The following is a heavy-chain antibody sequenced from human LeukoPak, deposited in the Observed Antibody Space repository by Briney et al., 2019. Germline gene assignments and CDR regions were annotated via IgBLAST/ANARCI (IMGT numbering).Heavy chain of an antibody. CDR1: GFTVSSNY. D-gene: IGHD6-19*01. CDR2: IYSGGST. CDR3: AKDQTGTADSSGWYYYGMDV. J-gene: IGHJ6*02. V-gene: IGHV3-53*01. Sequence: GGSLRLSCAASGFTVSSNYMSWVRQAPGKGLEWVSVIYSGGSTYYADSVKGRFTISRDNSKNTLYLQMNSLRAEDTAVYYCAKDQTGTADSSGWYYYGMDVWGQGTTVTVSS.